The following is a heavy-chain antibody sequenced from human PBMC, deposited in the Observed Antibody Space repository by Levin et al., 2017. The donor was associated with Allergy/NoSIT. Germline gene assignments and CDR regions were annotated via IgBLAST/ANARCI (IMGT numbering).Heavy chain of an antibody. D-gene: IGHD3-22*01. CDR1: GFTFGDYA. Sequence: GESLKISCTASGFTFGDYAMSWVRQAPGKGLEWVGFIRSKAYGGTTEYAASVKGRFTISRDDSKSIAYLQMNSLKTEDTAVYYCTRPYYDSSGYRLDPWGQGTLVTVSS. CDR2: IRSKAYGGTT. J-gene: IGHJ5*02. CDR3: TRPYYDSSGYRLDP. V-gene: IGHV3-49*04.